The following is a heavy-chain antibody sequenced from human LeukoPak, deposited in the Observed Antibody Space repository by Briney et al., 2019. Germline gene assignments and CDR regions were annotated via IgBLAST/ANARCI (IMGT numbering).Heavy chain of an antibody. CDR2: IYHSGST. D-gene: IGHD4-11*01. J-gene: IGHJ3*02. Sequence: SETLSLTCSVSGYSISSGYYWGWIRQPPGKGLEWIGRIYHSGSTYYDPSLKSRVTISVDTSRNQFSLKLSSVTAADTAVYYCARLDYSNYVRSWNAFDIWGQGTMVTVSS. CDR1: GYSISSGYY. CDR3: ARLDYSNYVRSWNAFDI. V-gene: IGHV4-38-2*02.